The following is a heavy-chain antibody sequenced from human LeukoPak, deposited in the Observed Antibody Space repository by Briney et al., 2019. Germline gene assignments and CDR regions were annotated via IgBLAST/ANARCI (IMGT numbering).Heavy chain of an antibody. CDR1: GGSISSYY. CDR2: IYYSGST. V-gene: IGHV4-59*08. CDR3: ARPSTYYYDSSGYLGAFDI. Sequence: SETLSLTCTVSGGSISSYYWRWIRQPPGKGLEWMGYIYYSGSTNYNPSLKSRVTISVDTSKNHFSLMLSSVTAADTAVYYCARPSTYYYDSSGYLGAFDIWGQGTMVTVSS. J-gene: IGHJ3*02. D-gene: IGHD3-22*01.